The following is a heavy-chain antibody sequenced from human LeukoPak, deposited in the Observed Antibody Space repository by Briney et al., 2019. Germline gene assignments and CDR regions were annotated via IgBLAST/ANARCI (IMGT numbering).Heavy chain of an antibody. CDR2: IYTSGST. CDR3: ARDLLGAAAGTNY. Sequence: PSQTLSLTXTVSGGSISSGSYYWSWIRQPAGKGLEWIGRIYTSGSTNYNPSLKSRVTISVDTSKNQFSLKLSSVTAADTAVYYCARDLLGAAAGTNYWGQGTLVTVSS. J-gene: IGHJ4*02. D-gene: IGHD6-13*01. CDR1: GGSISSGSYY. V-gene: IGHV4-61*02.